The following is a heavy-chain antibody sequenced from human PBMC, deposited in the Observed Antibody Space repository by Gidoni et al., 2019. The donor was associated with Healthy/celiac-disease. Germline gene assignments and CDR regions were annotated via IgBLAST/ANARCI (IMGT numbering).Heavy chain of an antibody. CDR3: ARGNWGWNYLYFDY. CDR1: GFTFSSYW. CDR2: INSDGSST. J-gene: IGHJ4*02. D-gene: IGHD1-7*01. Sequence: EVQLLESGGVLVQPGGSLSLSCAASGFTFSSYWMHWVRQAPGKGLVWVSRINSDGSSTSYADSGKGRFTISRDNAKNTLYLQMNSLRAEDTAVYYCARGNWGWNYLYFDYWGQGTLVTVSS. V-gene: IGHV3-74*01.